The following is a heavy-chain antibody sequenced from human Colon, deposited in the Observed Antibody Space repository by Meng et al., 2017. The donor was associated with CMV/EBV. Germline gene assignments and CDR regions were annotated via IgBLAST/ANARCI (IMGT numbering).Heavy chain of an antibody. CDR3: ARVGYGYLF. CDR1: GGSIRSSSYY. J-gene: IGHJ4*02. D-gene: IGHD5-18*01. CDR2: IYDTGSA. Sequence: GSLRLSCSVSGGSIRSSSYYWAWIRQPPGKGLERIGNIYDTGSAYYNPSLESRATISLGTPKNQVSLKLSSVTAADTAVYYCARVGYGYLFWGQGALVTVSS. V-gene: IGHV4-39*07.